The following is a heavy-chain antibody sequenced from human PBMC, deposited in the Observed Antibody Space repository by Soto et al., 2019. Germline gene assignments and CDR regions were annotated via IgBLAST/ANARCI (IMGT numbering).Heavy chain of an antibody. Sequence: GGSLRLSCAASGFTFSSYAMHWVRQAPGKGLEWVAVISYDGSNKYYADSVKGRFTISRDNSKNTLYLQMNSLRAEDTAVYYCARFLPRSPVAWGQGTLVTVSS. CDR3: ARFLPRSPVA. V-gene: IGHV3-30-3*01. CDR1: GFTFSSYA. D-gene: IGHD3-9*01. J-gene: IGHJ5*02. CDR2: ISYDGSNK.